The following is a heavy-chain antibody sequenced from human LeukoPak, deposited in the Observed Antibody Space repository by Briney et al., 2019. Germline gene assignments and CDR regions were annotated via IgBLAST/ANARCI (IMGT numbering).Heavy chain of an antibody. CDR2: IYYSGST. D-gene: IGHD6-13*01. CDR1: GGSIRSYY. J-gene: IGHJ2*01. CDR3: ARVYYSNSYDYWYFDL. Sequence: PSETLSHTCTVSGGSIRSYYWSWIRQPPGKGLEWIGYIYYSGSTNYNPSLKSRVTISVDTSKNQFSLRLSSVTAADTAVYYCARVYYSNSYDYWYFDLWGRGTLVTVSS. V-gene: IGHV4-59*01.